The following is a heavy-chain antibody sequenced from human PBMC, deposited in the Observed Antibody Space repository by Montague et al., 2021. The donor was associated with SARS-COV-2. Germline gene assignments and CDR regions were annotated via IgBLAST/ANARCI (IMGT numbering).Heavy chain of an antibody. V-gene: IGHV3-13*04. J-gene: IGHJ6*02. CDR2: IGTAGDT. CDR1: GFTFSSYD. Sequence: SLRLSCAASGFTFSSYDMHWVRQATGKGLEWVSAIGTAGDTYYPGSVKGRFTISRENAKNSLYLQMNSLRAGDTAVYYCARGVTMVQGVIYYYGMDVWGQGTTVTVSS. D-gene: IGHD3-10*01. CDR3: ARGVTMVQGVIYYYGMDV.